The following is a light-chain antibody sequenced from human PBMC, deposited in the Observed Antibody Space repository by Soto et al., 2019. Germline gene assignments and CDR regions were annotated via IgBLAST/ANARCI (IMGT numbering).Light chain of an antibody. CDR1: SSDVGGYNY. V-gene: IGLV2-14*01. Sequence: QSALTQPASVSGSPGQSITISCTGTSSDVGGYNYVSWYRQHPGKAPKFMIYEVSNRPSGVSNRLSGSKSGNTASLTISGLQAEDEADYYCSSYTRNSTLVFGGGTKLTVL. CDR3: SSYTRNSTLV. J-gene: IGLJ2*01. CDR2: EVS.